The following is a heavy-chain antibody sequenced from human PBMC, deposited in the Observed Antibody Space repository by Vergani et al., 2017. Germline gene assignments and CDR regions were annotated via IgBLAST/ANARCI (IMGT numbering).Heavy chain of an antibody. Sequence: QVQLQESGPGLVKPSQTLSLTCAVSGGSISSGGYYWSWIRQPPGKGLEWIGCISYSGSTNYNPSLKSRPHISVDTSKNQFSLNLSSVTATDTAVYYCARFYGSGSNPPVSYGMDVWGQGTTVTVSS. V-gene: IGHV4-30-4*08. CDR2: ISYSGST. CDR3: ARFYGSGSNPPVSYGMDV. J-gene: IGHJ6*02. D-gene: IGHD3-10*01. CDR1: GGSISSGGYY.